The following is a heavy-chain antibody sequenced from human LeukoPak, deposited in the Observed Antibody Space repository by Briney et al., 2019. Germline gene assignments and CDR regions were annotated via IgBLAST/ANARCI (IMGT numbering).Heavy chain of an antibody. V-gene: IGHV4-34*01. CDR3: ARGRLVSSQPFDY. CDR1: GGSFSGYY. Sequence: SETLSLTCAVYGGSFSGYYWSWIRQPPGKGLEWIGEINHSGSTNYNPPLKSRVTISADTSKNQFSLKLSSVTAADTAVYYCARGRLVSSQPFDYWGQGTLVTVSS. D-gene: IGHD6-6*01. CDR2: INHSGST. J-gene: IGHJ4*02.